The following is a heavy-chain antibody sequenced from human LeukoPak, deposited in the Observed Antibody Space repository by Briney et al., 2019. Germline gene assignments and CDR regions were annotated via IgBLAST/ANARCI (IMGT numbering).Heavy chain of an antibody. J-gene: IGHJ6*03. V-gene: IGHV3-11*04. CDR3: ARMIADRPHYYYYMDV. Sequence: PGGSLRLSCAASAFTFSDYHMSWIRQAPGRGLEWVSYISGTSLTIFYADSVKGRFTVSRDNAKNSLYLQMNSLRAEDTAVYYCARMIADRPHYYYYMDVWGIGTTVTVSS. CDR1: AFTFSDYH. D-gene: IGHD6-6*01. CDR2: ISGTSLTI.